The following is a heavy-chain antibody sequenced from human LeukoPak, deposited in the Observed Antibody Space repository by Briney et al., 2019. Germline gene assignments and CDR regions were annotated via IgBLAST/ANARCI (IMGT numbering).Heavy chain of an antibody. CDR2: IIPIFGTA. CDR1: GGTFSSYA. Sequence: ASVKVSCKASGGTFSSYAISWVRQAPGQGLEWMGGIIPIFGTANYAQKFQGRVTITADESTSTAYMELSSPRSEDTAVYYYARGSHTHCSGGSCYSFHRWYMDVWGKGTTVTVSS. CDR3: ARGSHTHCSGGSCYSFHRWYMDV. J-gene: IGHJ6*03. D-gene: IGHD2-15*01. V-gene: IGHV1-69*13.